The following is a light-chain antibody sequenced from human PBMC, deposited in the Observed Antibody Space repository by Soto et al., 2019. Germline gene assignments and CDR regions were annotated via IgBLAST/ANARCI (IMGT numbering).Light chain of an antibody. CDR3: QQYNNWPPLT. V-gene: IGKV3-15*01. J-gene: IGKJ4*01. CDR1: QSVSSN. CDR2: CAS. Sequence: EIVMTQSPATLSVSPGERATLSCRASQSVSSNLACYQQKPGQAPRRLLYCASTRATSIPARFSGSGSGTEFTLTISSLQSEDFAVYYCQQYNNWPPLTFGRGSKVEIK.